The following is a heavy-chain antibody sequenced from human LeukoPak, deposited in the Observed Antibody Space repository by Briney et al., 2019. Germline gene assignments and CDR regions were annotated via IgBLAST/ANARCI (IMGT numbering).Heavy chain of an antibody. J-gene: IGHJ5*02. Sequence: SQTLSLTCTVSGRSISSGGYYWSWIRQRPGKGVEWIGYIYYSGSTYYNPSLKSRVTISVDTSKNQFSLKLSSVTAADTAVYYFARDGGSLLSWKNWFDPWGQGTLVTVSS. CDR3: ARDGGSLLSWKNWFDP. CDR2: IYYSGST. CDR1: GRSISSGGYY. V-gene: IGHV4-31*03. D-gene: IGHD6-13*01.